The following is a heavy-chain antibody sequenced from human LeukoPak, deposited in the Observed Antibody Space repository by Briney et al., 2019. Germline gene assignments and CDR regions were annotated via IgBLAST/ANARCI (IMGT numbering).Heavy chain of an antibody. V-gene: IGHV3-23*01. CDR1: GFTFSSYA. Sequence: TGGSLRLSCAASGFTFSSYAMSWVRQAPGKGLEWVSAISGSGGSTYYADSVKGRFTISRDNSKNTLYLQMNSLRAEHTAVYYCAKAPVTSCRGAFCYPFDSWGQGTLVTVSS. J-gene: IGHJ4*02. CDR2: ISGSGGST. D-gene: IGHD2-15*01. CDR3: AKAPVTSCRGAFCYPFDS.